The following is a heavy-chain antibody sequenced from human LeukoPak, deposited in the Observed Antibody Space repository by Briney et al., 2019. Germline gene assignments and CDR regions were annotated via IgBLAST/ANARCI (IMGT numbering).Heavy chain of an antibody. CDR2: IRSKAYGGTT. D-gene: IGHD3-3*01. J-gene: IGHJ4*02. V-gene: IGHV3-49*04. CDR3: TREYDFWSGYFDY. CDR1: GFTFCDYA. Sequence: HPGGSLRLSCTASGFTFCDYAMSWVRQAPGKGLEWVGFIRSKAYGGTTEYAASVKGRFTISRDDSKSIAYLQMNSLKTEDTAVYYCTREYDFWSGYFDYWGQGTLVTVSS.